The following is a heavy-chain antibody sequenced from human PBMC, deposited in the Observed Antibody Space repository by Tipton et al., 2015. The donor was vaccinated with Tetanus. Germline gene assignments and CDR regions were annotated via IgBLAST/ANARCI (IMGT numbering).Heavy chain of an antibody. V-gene: IGHV4-34*01. D-gene: IGHD3-10*01. Sequence: TLSLTCAVDGGSLNNYYWAWFRQPPGKGLEWIGEINHSGSTNYNPSLKSRVTISVDTSKNQFSLKLSSVTAADTAVYYCARGPMVRGVTRFDYWGQGTLVTVSS. CDR3: ARGPMVRGVTRFDY. J-gene: IGHJ4*02. CDR2: INHSGST. CDR1: GGSLNNYY.